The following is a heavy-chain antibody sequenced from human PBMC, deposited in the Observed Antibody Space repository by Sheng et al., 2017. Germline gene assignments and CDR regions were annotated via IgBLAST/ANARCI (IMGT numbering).Heavy chain of an antibody. Sequence: QVQLVQSGAEVKKPGSSVKVSCKASGGTFSSYAISWVRQAPGQGLEWMGGIIPIFGTANYAQKFQGRVTITADESTSTAYMELSSLRSEDTAVYYCASKGLVDYYDSSGYPYYYYGMDVWGQGP. CDR3: ASKGLVDYYDSSGYPYYYYGMDV. CDR1: GGTFSSYA. D-gene: IGHD3-22*01. CDR2: IIPIFGTA. V-gene: IGHV1-69*01. J-gene: IGHJ6*02.